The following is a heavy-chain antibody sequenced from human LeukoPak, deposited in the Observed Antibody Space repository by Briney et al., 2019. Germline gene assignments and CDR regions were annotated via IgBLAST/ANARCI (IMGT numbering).Heavy chain of an antibody. CDR1: GFIFSSYW. V-gene: IGHV3-21*01. J-gene: IGHJ4*02. Sequence: PGRSLRLSCAASGFIFSSYWMSWVRQAPGKGLEWVSSISSSSSYIYYADSVKGRFTISRDNAKTSLYLQMNSLRAEDTAVYYCARDLRSSGYYAFDYWGQGTLVTVSS. CDR2: ISSSSSYI. D-gene: IGHD3-22*01. CDR3: ARDLRSSGYYAFDY.